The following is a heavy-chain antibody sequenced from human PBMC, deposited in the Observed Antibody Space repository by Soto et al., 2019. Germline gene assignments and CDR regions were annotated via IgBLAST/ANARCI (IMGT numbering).Heavy chain of an antibody. CDR1: GYTFTSYY. CDR2: INPSGGST. D-gene: IGHD3-10*01. V-gene: IGHV1-46*01. J-gene: IGHJ6*02. Sequence: ASVKVSCKASGYTFTSYYMHWVRQAPGQGLEWMGIINPSGGSTSYAQKFQGRVTMTRDTSTSTVYMELSSLRSEDTAVYYCARGGSLLWFGGRNVDGMDVWGQGTTVTVSS. CDR3: ARGGSLLWFGGRNVDGMDV.